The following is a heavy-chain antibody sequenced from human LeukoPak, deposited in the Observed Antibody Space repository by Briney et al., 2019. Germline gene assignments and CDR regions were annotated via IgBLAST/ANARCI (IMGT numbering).Heavy chain of an antibody. CDR2: MSGSGSST. D-gene: IGHD3-22*01. Sequence: GGSLRLSCAASGFTFSNYAMSWVRQAPGKGLEWVSAMSGSGSSTYYADSVKGRLTISRDNSKNTLFLQMNSLRVEDTAVYYCAKDFYDSSGSRYDYWGQGTLVTVSS. V-gene: IGHV3-23*01. CDR3: AKDFYDSSGSRYDY. CDR1: GFTFSNYA. J-gene: IGHJ4*02.